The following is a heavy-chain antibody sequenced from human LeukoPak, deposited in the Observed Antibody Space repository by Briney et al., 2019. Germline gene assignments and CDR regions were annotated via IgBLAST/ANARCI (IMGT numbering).Heavy chain of an antibody. J-gene: IGHJ4*02. CDR3: ARRRSSGTDY. D-gene: IGHD6-25*01. Sequence: GGSLRLSCAASGFSFSDYYMTWIRQAPGKGLEWVAYISSGGSNIYYADSVKGRFTISRDNAKNSLYLRMNSLRAEDTAVYYCARRRSSGTDYWGQGTLVTVSS. V-gene: IGHV3-11*01. CDR2: ISSGGSNI. CDR1: GFSFSDYY.